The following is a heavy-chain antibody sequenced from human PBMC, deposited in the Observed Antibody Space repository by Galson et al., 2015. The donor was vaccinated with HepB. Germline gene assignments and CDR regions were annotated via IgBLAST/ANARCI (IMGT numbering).Heavy chain of an antibody. CDR3: ARGVAASGLSYWLDS. CDR2: IWPRDSNT. D-gene: IGHD2-15*01. J-gene: IGHJ5*01. CDR1: GYSFVNYW. V-gene: IGHV5-51*03. Sequence: QSGAEVKKPGESLQISCETSGYSFVNYWIVWVRQMPGKGLEWRGIIWPRDSNTVYSPSFQGQVTISADKSISTAFLQWRSLKASDTAIYYCARGVAASGLSYWLDSWGQGTLVTVST.